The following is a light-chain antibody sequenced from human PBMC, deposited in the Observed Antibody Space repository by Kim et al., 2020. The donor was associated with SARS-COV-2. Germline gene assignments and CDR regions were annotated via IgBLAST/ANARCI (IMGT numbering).Light chain of an antibody. CDR3: QKRSNWPLT. CDR1: RSIKTY. V-gene: IGKV3-11*01. CDR2: DTS. J-gene: IGKJ4*01. Sequence: LPRKERATLARRASRSIKTYVAWYQQKPGQPPRLLIDDTSNRVTGIPARFSGSGSGTDFTLTINTLEPEDFAVYDSQKRSNWPLTFGGGTKVDIK.